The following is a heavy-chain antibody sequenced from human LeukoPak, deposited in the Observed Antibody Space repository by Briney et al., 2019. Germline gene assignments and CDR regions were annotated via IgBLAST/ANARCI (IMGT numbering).Heavy chain of an antibody. D-gene: IGHD2-21*01. CDR3: ARSEGGDSPFDY. CDR1: GFTFSSYD. CDR2: IGTAGDT. J-gene: IGHJ4*02. V-gene: IGHV3-13*01. Sequence: PGGSLRLSCAASGFTFSSYDMHWVRQATGKGLEWVSAIGTAGDTYYPGSVKGRFTISRENAKNSLYLQMNSLRAGDTAVYYCARSEGGDSPFDYWGQGTLVTVSS.